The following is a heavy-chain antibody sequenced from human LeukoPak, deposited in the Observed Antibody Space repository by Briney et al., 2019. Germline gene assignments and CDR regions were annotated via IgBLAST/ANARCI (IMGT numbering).Heavy chain of an antibody. CDR2: ISSSSSYI. D-gene: IGHD5-12*01. Sequence: GGSLRLSCAASGFTFSSYSMNWVRQAPGKGLEWVSSISSSSSYIYYADSVKGRFTISRDNAKNTLYLQMNSLRAEDTAVYYCARPKGYPWAFDIWGQGTMVTVSS. CDR3: ARPKGYPWAFDI. CDR1: GFTFSSYS. V-gene: IGHV3-21*01. J-gene: IGHJ3*02.